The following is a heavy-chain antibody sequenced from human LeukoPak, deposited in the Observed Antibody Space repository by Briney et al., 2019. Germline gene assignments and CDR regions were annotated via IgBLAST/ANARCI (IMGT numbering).Heavy chain of an antibody. CDR3: ARDSTFSRFDY. Sequence: SETLSLTCAVSGGSISSGGYSWSWIRQPPGKGLVWIGYIYHSGSTYYNPSLKSRVTISVDRSKNQFSLKLSSVTAADTAVYYCARDSTFSRFDYWGQGTLVTVSS. D-gene: IGHD3-16*01. CDR2: IYHSGST. V-gene: IGHV4-30-2*01. J-gene: IGHJ4*02. CDR1: GGSISSGGYS.